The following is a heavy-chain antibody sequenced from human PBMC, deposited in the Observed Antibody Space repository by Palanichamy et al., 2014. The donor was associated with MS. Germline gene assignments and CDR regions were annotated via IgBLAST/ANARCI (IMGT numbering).Heavy chain of an antibody. CDR3: ARGGCSATSCLDY. Sequence: EVQLVESGGGLVQPGGSLRLSCAASGFSFSSKFMHWARQVPGKGLEWVSYINSDGGSTNYADSVRGRLAISRDNAKNTLYLQMNDLRVEDTAVYYCARGGCSATSCLDYWGQGTLVTVSS. D-gene: IGHD2-15*01. CDR2: INSDGGST. CDR1: GFSFSSKF. J-gene: IGHJ4*02. V-gene: IGHV3-74*01.